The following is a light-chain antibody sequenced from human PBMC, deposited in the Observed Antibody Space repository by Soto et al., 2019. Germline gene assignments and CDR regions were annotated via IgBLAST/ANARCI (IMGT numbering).Light chain of an antibody. CDR2: KGT. CDR1: SDDVGAYNS. J-gene: IGLJ1*01. Sequence: QSALAQPASVSGSPGQSITISCTGTSDDVGAYNSVSWYQQLPHKAPQVILYKGTQRPSGVSSRFSGSTSGNAASRTISGLQADDEADYFCCSSAPESTYVFGTGTKLTVL. V-gene: IGLV2-23*01. CDR3: CSSAPESTYV.